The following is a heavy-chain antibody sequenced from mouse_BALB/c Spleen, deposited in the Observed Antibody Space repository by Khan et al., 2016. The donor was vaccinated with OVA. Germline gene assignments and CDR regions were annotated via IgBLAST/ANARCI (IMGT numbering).Heavy chain of an antibody. V-gene: IGHV1-4*01. D-gene: IGHD2-14*01. CDR3: VRDGAYHRNDGWLAY. J-gene: IGHJ3*01. CDR1: GYTFTSYT. Sequence: QVQLKESGAELARPGDSVKMSCKASGYTFTSYTIHWIKKRPGQGLEWIGYINPSNGYTNYNQKFKDKATLTTDKSSTTAYLQLCSLTSDDSTIYNCVRDGAYHRNDGWLAYWGQGTLVTVSA. CDR2: INPSNGYT.